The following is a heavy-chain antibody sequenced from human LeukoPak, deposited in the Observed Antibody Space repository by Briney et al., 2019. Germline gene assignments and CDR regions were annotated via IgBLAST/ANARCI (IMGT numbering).Heavy chain of an antibody. D-gene: IGHD3-22*01. V-gene: IGHV1-69*04. J-gene: IGHJ3*02. CDR1: GGTFSSYA. Sequence: ASVKVSCKASGGTFSSYAIRWVRQAPGQGLEWMGRIIPILGIANYAQKFQGRVTITADKSTSTVYMELSSLRSEDTAVYYCARVDRVKYAFDIWGQGTMVTVSS. CDR3: ARVDRVKYAFDI. CDR2: IIPILGIA.